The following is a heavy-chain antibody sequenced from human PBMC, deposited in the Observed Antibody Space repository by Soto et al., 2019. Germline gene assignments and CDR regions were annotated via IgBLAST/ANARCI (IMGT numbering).Heavy chain of an antibody. CDR1: GFSLSTSGVG. D-gene: IGHD3-9*01. J-gene: IGHJ4*02. CDR2: IYWDDDK. Sequence: QITLKESGPTLVKPTQTLTLTCTFSGFSLSTSGVGVGWIRQPPGKALEWLAFIYWDDDKRYSPSLKSRLTITKDTSKNQVVLTMTNMDPVDTATYYCAHRPGYDILTGFYYWGQGTLVTVSS. CDR3: AHRPGYDILTGFYY. V-gene: IGHV2-5*02.